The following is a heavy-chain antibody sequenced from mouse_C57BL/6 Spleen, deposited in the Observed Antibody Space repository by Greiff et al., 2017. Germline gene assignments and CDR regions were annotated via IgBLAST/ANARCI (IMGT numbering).Heavy chain of an antibody. Sequence: QVHVKQSGAELAKPGASVKLPCKASGYTFTSYWMHWVKQRPGQGLEWIGYINPSSGYTKYNQKFKDKATLTADKSSSTAYMQLSSLTYEDSAVYYCAKGDCEKAWCAYWGQGTLVTVSA. D-gene: IGHD2-4*01. CDR3: AKGDCEKAWCAY. CDR2: INPSSGYT. CDR1: GYTFTSYW. J-gene: IGHJ3*01. V-gene: IGHV1-7*01.